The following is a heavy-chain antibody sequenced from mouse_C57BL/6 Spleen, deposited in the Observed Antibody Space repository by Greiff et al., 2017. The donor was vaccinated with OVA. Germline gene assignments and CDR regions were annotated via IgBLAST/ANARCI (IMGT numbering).Heavy chain of an antibody. CDR3: ARGSYYSNYGDAMDY. CDR1: GYAFSSSW. V-gene: IGHV1-82*01. CDR2: IYPGDGDT. Sequence: VKLQESGPELVKPGASVKISCKASGYAFSSSWMNWVQPRPGKGLEWIGRIYPGDGDTNYNGKFKGKATLTADKSSSTAYMQLSSLPSEDSAVYFCARGSYYSNYGDAMDYWGQGTSVTVSS. D-gene: IGHD2-5*01. J-gene: IGHJ4*01.